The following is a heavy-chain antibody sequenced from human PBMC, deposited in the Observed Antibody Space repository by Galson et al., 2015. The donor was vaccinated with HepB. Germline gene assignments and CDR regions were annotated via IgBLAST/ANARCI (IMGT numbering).Heavy chain of an antibody. CDR2: IRSKAYGGTT. V-gene: IGHV3-49*03. CDR1: GFTFGDYA. D-gene: IGHD4/OR15-4a*01. J-gene: IGHJ6*03. Sequence: SLRLSCAASGFTFGDYAMSWFRQAPGKGLEWVGFIRSKAYGGTTEYAASVKGRFTISRDDSKSIAYLQMNSLKTEDTAVYYCTRELTEADYYYYYYMDVWGKGTTVTVSS. CDR3: TRELTEADYYYYYYMDV.